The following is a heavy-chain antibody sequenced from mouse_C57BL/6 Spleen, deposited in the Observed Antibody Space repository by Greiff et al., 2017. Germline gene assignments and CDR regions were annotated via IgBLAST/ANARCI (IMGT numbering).Heavy chain of an antibody. J-gene: IGHJ1*03. CDR1: GYTFTSYW. CDR2: IDPNSGGT. CDR3: ARWGTLYYGSSYWYFDV. V-gene: IGHV1-72*01. D-gene: IGHD1-1*01. Sequence: VQLQQPGAELVKPGASVKLSCKASGYTFTSYWMHWVKQRPGRGLEWIGRIDPNSGGTKYNEKFKSKATLTVDKPSSTAYMQLSSLTSEDSAVYYGARWGTLYYGSSYWYFDVWGTGTTVTVSS.